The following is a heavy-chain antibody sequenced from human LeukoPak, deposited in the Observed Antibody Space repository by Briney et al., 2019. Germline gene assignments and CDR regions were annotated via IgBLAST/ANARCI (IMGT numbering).Heavy chain of an antibody. CDR2: INSDGSTT. Sequence: PGGSLRLSCAASGFTFSGYWMHWVRQAPGKGLVWVSRINSDGSTTNYADSVKGRFTISRDNAKNTVYLQMNSLRAEDTAVYYCARWSTVTRDWGQGTLVTVSS. D-gene: IGHD4-17*01. J-gene: IGHJ4*02. CDR1: GFTFSGYW. V-gene: IGHV3-74*01. CDR3: ARWSTVTRD.